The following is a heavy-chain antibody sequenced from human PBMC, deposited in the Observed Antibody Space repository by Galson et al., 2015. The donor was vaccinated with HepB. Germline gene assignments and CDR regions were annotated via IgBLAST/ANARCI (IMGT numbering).Heavy chain of an antibody. V-gene: IGHV3-73*01. CDR3: TRLGDLSGYSSC. Sequence: SLRLSCAGSGFTFSGSAIHWVRQASGKGLEWIGRIGRKANNYATAYTASVKGRFTISKDDSKNMAYLQMNRRRTEDTAVYYCTRLGDLSGYSSCWGQGTLVTVSS. J-gene: IGHJ4*02. D-gene: IGHD5-12*01. CDR2: IGRKANNYAT. CDR1: GFTFSGSA.